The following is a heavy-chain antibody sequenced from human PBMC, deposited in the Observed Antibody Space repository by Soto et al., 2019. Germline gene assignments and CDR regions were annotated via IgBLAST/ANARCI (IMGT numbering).Heavy chain of an antibody. CDR1: GFTFSSYS. V-gene: IGHV3-21*01. Sequence: GGSLRLSCAASGFTFSSYSMNWVRQAPGKGLEWVSSISSSSSYIYYADSVKGRFTISRDNAKNSLYLQMNSLRAEDTAVYYCARDLQDPDVDIVATISGDWGQGTLVTVSS. J-gene: IGHJ4*02. CDR3: ARDLQDPDVDIVATISGD. D-gene: IGHD5-12*01. CDR2: ISSSSSYI.